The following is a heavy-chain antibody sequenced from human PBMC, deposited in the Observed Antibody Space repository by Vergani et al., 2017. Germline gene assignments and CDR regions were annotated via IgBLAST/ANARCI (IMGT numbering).Heavy chain of an antibody. Sequence: QVHLVESGGGVVQPGRSLRLSCSASGFTFSSYGMHWVRPTPGKGLEWVAVIWFDGINRYYADSVKGRFTISRDNSKNKLYLQMNSLRVEDTAVYYCAKDGDTSGWFPPEDWGQGTLVTVSS. J-gene: IGHJ4*02. CDR2: IWFDGINR. CDR1: GFTFSSYG. CDR3: AKDGDTSGWFPPED. D-gene: IGHD6-19*01. V-gene: IGHV3-33*06.